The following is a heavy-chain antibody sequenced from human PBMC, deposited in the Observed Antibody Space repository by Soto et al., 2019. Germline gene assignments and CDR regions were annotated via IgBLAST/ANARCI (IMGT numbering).Heavy chain of an antibody. V-gene: IGHV4-34*01. J-gene: IGHJ4*02. CDR2: INHSGST. CDR1: GGSFSGYY. Sequence: QVQLQQWGAGLLKPSETLSLTCAVYGGSFSGYYWSWIRQPPGKGLEWSGEINHSGSTNYNPSLKSRVTISVDTSKIQFSLKLSSVTAADTVVYYCATSDAVDTAMATYYFDYWGQGTLVTVSS. CDR3: ATSDAVDTAMATYYFDY. D-gene: IGHD5-18*01.